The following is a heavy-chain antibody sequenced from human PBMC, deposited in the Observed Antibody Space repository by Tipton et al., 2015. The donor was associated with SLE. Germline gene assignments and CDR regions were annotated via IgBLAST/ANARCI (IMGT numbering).Heavy chain of an antibody. J-gene: IGHJ3*02. Sequence: QSGPEVKKPGSSVKVFCKASGGTFSSYAISWVRQAPGQGLEWMGWISAYNGNTNYAQKLQGRVTMTTDTSTSTAYMELRSLRSDDTAVYYCARAPATGLRAFDIWGQGTMVTVSS. V-gene: IGHV1-18*01. CDR1: GGTFSSYA. CDR2: ISAYNGNT. D-gene: IGHD5-12*01. CDR3: ARAPATGLRAFDI.